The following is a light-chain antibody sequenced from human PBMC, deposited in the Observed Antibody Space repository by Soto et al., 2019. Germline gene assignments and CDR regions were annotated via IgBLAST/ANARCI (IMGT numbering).Light chain of an antibody. CDR2: YDD. J-gene: IGLJ3*02. Sequence: QSALTQPPSVSEAPRQRVTISCSGSTSNIGNNAVNWYQHLPGKTPKLLVYYDDLVPSGVSDRFSGSKSGTSAALVISGLQSEDEADYYCAVWDDRLNGWMFGGGTKLTVL. CDR3: AVWDDRLNGWM. CDR1: TSNIGNNA. V-gene: IGLV1-36*01.